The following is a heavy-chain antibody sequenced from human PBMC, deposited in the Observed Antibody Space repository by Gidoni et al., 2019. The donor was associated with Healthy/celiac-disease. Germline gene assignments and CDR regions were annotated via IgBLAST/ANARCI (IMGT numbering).Heavy chain of an antibody. CDR3: AKGWRQWLWYFDL. CDR1: GFTFDDYA. V-gene: IGHV3-9*01. D-gene: IGHD6-19*01. Sequence: EVQLVESGGCLVQPGRSLRLSCAASGFTFDDYAMHWVRQAPGKGLEWVSGISWNSGSIGYADSVKGRFTISRDNAKNSLYLQMNSLRAEDTALYYCAKGWRQWLWYFDLWGRGTLVTVSS. CDR2: ISWNSGSI. J-gene: IGHJ2*01.